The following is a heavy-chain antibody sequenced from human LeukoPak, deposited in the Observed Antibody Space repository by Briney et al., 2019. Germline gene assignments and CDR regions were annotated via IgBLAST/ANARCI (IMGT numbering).Heavy chain of an antibody. CDR2: IYHSGTT. J-gene: IGHJ4*02. CDR3: ASLLTFDY. V-gene: IGHV4-30-2*01. Sequence: TSSETLSLTCTVSGGSISSGGYYWSWIRQPPGKGLEWIGYIYHSGTTYYHPSLKSRVTISVDRSKNQFSLKLSSVTAADTAVYYCASLLTFDYWGQGTLVTVSS. CDR1: GGSISSGGYY. D-gene: IGHD3-16*01.